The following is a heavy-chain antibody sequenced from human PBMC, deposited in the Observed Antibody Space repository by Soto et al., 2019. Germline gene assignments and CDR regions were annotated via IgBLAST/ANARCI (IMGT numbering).Heavy chain of an antibody. D-gene: IGHD1-20*01. CDR1: GFTFSSYA. V-gene: IGHV3-30-3*01. Sequence: GGSLRLSCAASGFTFSSYAMHWVRQAPGKGLEWVAVISYDGSNKYYADSVKGRFTISRDNSKNTLYLQMNSLRAEDTAVYYCARDVREYNWNSVFDYWGQGTLVTVSS. J-gene: IGHJ4*02. CDR2: ISYDGSNK. CDR3: ARDVREYNWNSVFDY.